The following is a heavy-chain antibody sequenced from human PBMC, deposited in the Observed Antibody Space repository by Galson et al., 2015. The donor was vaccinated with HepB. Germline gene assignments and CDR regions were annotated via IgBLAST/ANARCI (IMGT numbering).Heavy chain of an antibody. V-gene: IGHV1-46*01. CDR2: ITPSGVST. D-gene: IGHD6-13*01. Sequence: SVKVSCKASGYIFTNYYIHWVRQAPGQGLEWVGIITPSGVSTSHAQKFQGRVTMTRDTSTSTVYMELSSLRSEDTAVYYCAKHKIAEDASSIFDYWGQGTLVTVSS. CDR3: AKHKIAEDASSIFDY. CDR1: GYIFTNYY. J-gene: IGHJ4*02.